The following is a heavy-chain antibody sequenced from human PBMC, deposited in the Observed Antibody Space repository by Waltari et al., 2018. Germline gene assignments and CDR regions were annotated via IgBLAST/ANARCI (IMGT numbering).Heavy chain of an antibody. J-gene: IGHJ6*04. CDR2: INHSGST. V-gene: IGHV4-34*01. CDR1: GGSFSGYY. D-gene: IGHD2-2*01. Sequence: QVQLQQWGAGLLKPSETLSLTCAVYGGSFSGYYWSWIRQPPGKGLEWIGEINHSGSTNYNPSLKSRVTISVDTSKNQFSLKPSSVTAADTAVYYCARGLYVVVPAANALDVWGKGTTVTVSS. CDR3: ARGLYVVVPAANALDV.